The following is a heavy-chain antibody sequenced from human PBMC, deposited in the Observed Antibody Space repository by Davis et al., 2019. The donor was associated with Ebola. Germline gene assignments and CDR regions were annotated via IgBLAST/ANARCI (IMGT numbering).Heavy chain of an antibody. CDR1: GFTFSTYA. D-gene: IGHD6-25*01. Sequence: GESLKISCAASGFTFSTYAMNWVRQAPGKGPEWVSSISHDITKIYYADSVKGRFTISRDDAKNSLYLQMNSLRVEDTAVYYCAGMPLYTTGWRSFWYFDLWGRGTLVTVSS. CDR3: AGMPLYTTGWRSFWYFDL. J-gene: IGHJ2*01. V-gene: IGHV3-21*01. CDR2: ISHDITKI.